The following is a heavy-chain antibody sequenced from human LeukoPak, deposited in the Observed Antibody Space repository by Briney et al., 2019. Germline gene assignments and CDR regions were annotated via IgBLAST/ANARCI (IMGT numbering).Heavy chain of an antibody. D-gene: IGHD3-16*01. Sequence: DSVKGRFTISRDNAKRSVHLQMNSLRAEDTAVYYCARPLRPLVEDDAFDIWGQGTMVTVSS. V-gene: IGHV3-48*01. J-gene: IGHJ3*02. CDR3: ARPLRPLVEDDAFDI.